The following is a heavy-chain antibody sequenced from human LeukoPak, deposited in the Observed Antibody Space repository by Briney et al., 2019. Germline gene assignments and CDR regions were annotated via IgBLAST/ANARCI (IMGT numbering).Heavy chain of an antibody. CDR2: IFSNGDT. CDR3: TRDQMNY. J-gene: IGHJ4*02. V-gene: IGHV3-53*01. CDR1: EFTVSRNY. Sequence: GGSLRLSCTASEFTVSRNYMLWVRQAPGKGLEWVSLIFSNGDTHYTDSVKGRFTISRDTSKNTVSLQMNSLRVEDTAMYYCTRDQMNYWGQGTLVTVSS. D-gene: IGHD5-24*01.